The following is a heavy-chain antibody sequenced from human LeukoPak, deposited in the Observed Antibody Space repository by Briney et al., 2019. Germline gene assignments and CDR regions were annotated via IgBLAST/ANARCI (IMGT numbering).Heavy chain of an antibody. CDR3: ARLGDYSNKD. CDR2: ISASGDVT. J-gene: IGHJ4*02. CDR1: RFSFSAYP. V-gene: IGHV3-23*01. Sequence: PGGSLRLSCAASRFSFSAYPMGWARRAPGKGLEWVSGISASGDVTFHADPVKGRFTISRDNSKNTLYLQMNSLRAEDTAVYYCARLGDYSNKDWGQGTLVTVSS. D-gene: IGHD4-11*01.